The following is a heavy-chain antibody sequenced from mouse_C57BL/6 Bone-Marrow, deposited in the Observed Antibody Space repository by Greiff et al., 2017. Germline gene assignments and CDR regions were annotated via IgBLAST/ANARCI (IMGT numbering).Heavy chain of an antibody. V-gene: IGHV8-8*01. CDR3: ARGYYGSSSWFAY. CDR1: GFSLSTFGMG. CDR2: IWWDDDK. J-gene: IGHJ3*01. D-gene: IGHD1-1*01. Sequence: QVTLKVSGPGILQPSQTLSLTCSFSGFSLSTFGMGVGWIRQPSGKGLEWLAHIWWDDDKHYNPVLKSRLTISKDTSQNQVFLKIANVDTADTATYYCARGYYGSSSWFAYWGQGTLVTVSA.